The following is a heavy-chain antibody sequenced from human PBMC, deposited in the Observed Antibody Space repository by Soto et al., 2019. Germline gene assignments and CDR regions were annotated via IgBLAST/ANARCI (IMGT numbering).Heavy chain of an antibody. CDR3: ARDILYCGSDCYEDTFDI. D-gene: IGHD2-21*02. CDR1: GYTFTSYG. V-gene: IGHV1-18*01. J-gene: IGHJ3*02. Sequence: QVQLVQSGVEVKKPGASVKVSCKASGYTFTSYGVSWVRQAPGQGLEWMGWISAYKGETNYAQKLRGRVTMTTDTFTNTVYMELRSLRSDDTAVYYCARDILYCGSDCYEDTFDIWGQGTMVTVSS. CDR2: ISAYKGET.